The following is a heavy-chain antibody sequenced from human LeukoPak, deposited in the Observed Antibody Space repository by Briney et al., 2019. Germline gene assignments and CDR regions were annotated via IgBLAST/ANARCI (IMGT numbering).Heavy chain of an antibody. CDR2: IIPIFGTA. CDR3: ARVGLTMVRGVIITPFDY. V-gene: IGHV1-69*05. Sequence: ASVKVSCKASGGTFSSYAISWVRQAPGQGLEWMGGIIPIFGTANYAQKFQGRVTMTRNTSISTAYMELSSLRSEDTAVYYCARVGLTMVRGVIITPFDYWGQGTLVTVSS. CDR1: GGTFSSYA. D-gene: IGHD3-10*01. J-gene: IGHJ4*02.